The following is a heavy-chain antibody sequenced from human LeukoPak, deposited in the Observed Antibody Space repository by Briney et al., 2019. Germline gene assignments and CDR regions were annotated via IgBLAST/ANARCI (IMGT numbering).Heavy chain of an antibody. Sequence: ASVKVSCKASGYTFSRQFIHWVRLAPGQRLEWMGRINPSGGGTNYAPKFQGRVTMTRDMSTNTVYMELSRLRSDDTAVYYCARVQLSGSYHAAFDYWGQGTLVTVSS. CDR3: ARVQLSGSYHAAFDY. V-gene: IGHV1-46*01. J-gene: IGHJ4*02. CDR2: INPSGGGT. D-gene: IGHD1-26*01. CDR1: GYTFSRQF.